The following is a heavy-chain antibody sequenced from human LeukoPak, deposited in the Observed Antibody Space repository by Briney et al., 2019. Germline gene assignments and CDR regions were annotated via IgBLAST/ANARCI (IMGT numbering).Heavy chain of an antibody. Sequence: ASVKVSCKASGGTFSSYAISWVRQAPGQGLEWMGRIIPILGIANYAQKFQGRVTITADKSTSTAYMELSSLRSEDTAVYYCARDFSGRGSSGYLGAFDIWGQGTMVTVSS. CDR3: ARDFSGRGSSGYLGAFDI. V-gene: IGHV1-69*04. J-gene: IGHJ3*02. CDR2: IIPILGIA. D-gene: IGHD3-22*01. CDR1: GGTFSSYA.